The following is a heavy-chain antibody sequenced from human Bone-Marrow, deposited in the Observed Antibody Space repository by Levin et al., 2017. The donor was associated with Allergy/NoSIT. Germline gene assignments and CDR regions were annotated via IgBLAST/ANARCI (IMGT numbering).Heavy chain of an antibody. CDR2: ISGGGETT. Sequence: PGGSLRLSCAASGFSFSNHAMSWVRQAPGKGLEWVSAISGGGETTHFADSVEGRFTISRDNSKNTLYLQMNSLRVDDTAVYYCVKEAGVASVWSPYFDFWGQETLVTVSS. D-gene: IGHD6-19*01. V-gene: IGHV3-23*01. CDR1: GFSFSNHA. J-gene: IGHJ4*02. CDR3: VKEAGVASVWSPYFDF.